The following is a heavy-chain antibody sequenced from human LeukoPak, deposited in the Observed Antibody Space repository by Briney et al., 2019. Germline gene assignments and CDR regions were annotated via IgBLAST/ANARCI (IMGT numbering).Heavy chain of an antibody. CDR1: GFTFSSYS. J-gene: IGHJ6*02. Sequence: PGGSLRLSCAASGFTFSSYSMNWVRQAPGKGLEWVSSISSSSSYIYYADSVKGRFTISRDNAKNSLYLQMNSLRAEDTAVYYCARGEDYSIYYYYYGMDVWGQGTTVTVSS. D-gene: IGHD2-15*01. CDR3: ARGEDYSIYYYYYGMDV. V-gene: IGHV3-21*04. CDR2: ISSSSSYI.